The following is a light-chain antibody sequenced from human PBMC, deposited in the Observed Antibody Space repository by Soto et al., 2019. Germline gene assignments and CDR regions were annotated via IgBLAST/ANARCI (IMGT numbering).Light chain of an antibody. CDR3: QQRSVWPT. V-gene: IGKV3-11*01. CDR1: QSVSSS. J-gene: IGKJ4*01. CDR2: DTS. Sequence: EIVVTQSPATLSVSPGERVTLSCRASQSVSSSLAWYQQRPGQAPRLLIYDTSSRAPGIPARFSGSGSGTDFTLTISSLEPEDFAVYYCQQRSVWPTFGGGTKVEIK.